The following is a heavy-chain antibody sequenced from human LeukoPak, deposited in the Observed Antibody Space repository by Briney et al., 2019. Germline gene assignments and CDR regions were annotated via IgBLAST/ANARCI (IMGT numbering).Heavy chain of an antibody. CDR3: ARTTTVTTFRYDYYYYMDV. V-gene: IGHV4-34*01. CDR2: INHSGSP. J-gene: IGHJ6*03. D-gene: IGHD4-17*01. CDR1: GGSFSGYY. Sequence: SETLSLTCAVYGGSFSGYYWSWIRHPPGKGLDWIGEINHSGSPNYNPSLKSRVTISVETSKNQFSLKLSSVTAADTAVYYCARTTTVTTFRYDYYYYMDVWGKGTTVTVSS.